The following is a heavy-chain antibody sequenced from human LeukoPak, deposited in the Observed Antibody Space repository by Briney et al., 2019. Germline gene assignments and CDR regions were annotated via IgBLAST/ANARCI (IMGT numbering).Heavy chain of an antibody. CDR2: IYPGDSDT. V-gene: IGHV5-51*01. CDR1: GYSFTSYW. J-gene: IGHJ4*02. D-gene: IGHD3-10*01. Sequence: GESLKISCKGSGYSFTSYWIGWVRQMPGKGLEWMGIIYPGDSDTRYSPSFQGQVTISADKSIGTAYLQWSSLKASDTAMYYCARDYYGSGSYYNGRWGPRYYFDYWGQGTLVTVSS. CDR3: ARDYYGSGSYYNGRWGPRYYFDY.